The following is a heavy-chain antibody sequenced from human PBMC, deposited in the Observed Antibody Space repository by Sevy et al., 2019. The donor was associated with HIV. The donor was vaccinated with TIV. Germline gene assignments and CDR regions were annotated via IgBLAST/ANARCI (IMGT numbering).Heavy chain of an antibody. CDR1: GGSISSNSYY. CDR2: IYYSGST. Sequence: SETLSLTFTVSGGSISSNSYYWGWIRQPPGKGLEWIGSIYYSGSTYYNPSLKSRVTISVDTSKNQFSLKLSSVTAADTAVYYCARHISDSGSYYAYYYYYYMDVWGKGTTVTVSS. D-gene: IGHD1-26*01. CDR3: ARHISDSGSYYAYYYYYYMDV. J-gene: IGHJ6*03. V-gene: IGHV4-39*01.